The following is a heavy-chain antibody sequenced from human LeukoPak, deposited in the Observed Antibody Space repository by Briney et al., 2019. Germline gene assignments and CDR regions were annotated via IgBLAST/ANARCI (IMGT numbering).Heavy chain of an antibody. J-gene: IGHJ6*02. CDR2: INPNSGGT. Sequence: ASVKVSCKASGYIFTDYYIHWIRQAPGQGLEWMGWINPNSGGTNYAQKFQSRVTMTRDTSISTAYMELSRLRSDDTAVYYCARDIVVVPAAKSVSGTYYYYGMDVWGQGTTVTVSS. CDR3: ARDIVVVPAAKSVSGTYYYYGMDV. D-gene: IGHD2-2*01. V-gene: IGHV1-2*02. CDR1: GYIFTDYY.